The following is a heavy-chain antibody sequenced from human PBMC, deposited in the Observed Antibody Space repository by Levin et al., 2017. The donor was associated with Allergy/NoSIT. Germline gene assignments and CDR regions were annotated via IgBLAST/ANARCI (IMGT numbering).Heavy chain of an antibody. V-gene: IGHV3-21*01. CDR3: ARDMETFDFWSASDS. CDR2: IGSTNAYI. Sequence: KAGGSLRLSCAASGFTFSSYAMNWVRQAPGKGLEWVSSIGSTNAYIYYADSVKGRFTISRDNAKNSLYLQLKSLRAEDTAVYYCARDMETFDFWSASDSWGQGTLVSVSS. D-gene: IGHD3-3*01. J-gene: IGHJ4*02. CDR1: GFTFSSYA.